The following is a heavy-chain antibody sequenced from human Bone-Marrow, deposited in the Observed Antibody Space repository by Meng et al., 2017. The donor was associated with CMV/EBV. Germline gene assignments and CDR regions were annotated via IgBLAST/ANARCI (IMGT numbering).Heavy chain of an antibody. V-gene: IGHV3-33*06. D-gene: IGHD1-26*01. CDR3: AKDHAPTSIVGTTLYYFYYGLGV. J-gene: IGHJ6*02. CDR1: GLTFSRYG. Sequence: GGSLRLSCAASGLTFSRYGMHWVRQTPDKGLEWVAVIWYDGSNKYYADSVRGRFTISRDNSESTLYLQMNSLRAEDTAVYYCAKDHAPTSIVGTTLYYFYYGLGVWGQGTTVTVSS. CDR2: IWYDGSNK.